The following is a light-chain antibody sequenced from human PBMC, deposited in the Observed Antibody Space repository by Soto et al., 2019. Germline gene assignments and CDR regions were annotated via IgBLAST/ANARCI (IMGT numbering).Light chain of an antibody. J-gene: IGKJ2*01. CDR1: QSISSW. CDR2: DAS. V-gene: IGKV1-5*01. Sequence: DIQMTQSPSTLSASVGDRVTITCRASQSISSWLAWYQQKPGKAPKLLIYDASSLESGVPSRFSGSGSGTEFTLTIISLLPDEFATYYCQQYNSYPYTFGQGTKVDIK. CDR3: QQYNSYPYT.